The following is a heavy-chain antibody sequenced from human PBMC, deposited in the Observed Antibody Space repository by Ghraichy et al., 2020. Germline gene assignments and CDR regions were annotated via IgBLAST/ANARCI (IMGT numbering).Heavy chain of an antibody. J-gene: IGHJ4*02. CDR1: DYSISSGYY. Sequence: SETLSLICTVSDYSISSGYYWGWIRQPPGKGLEWIGSFFHNGGTYYNPSLESRVTILVDTSKNQFSLKLTSVTAADTAVYYCASGGKAVDNFWGQGTLVTVSS. D-gene: IGHD6-19*01. CDR3: ASGGKAVDNF. V-gene: IGHV4-38-2*02. CDR2: FFHNGGT.